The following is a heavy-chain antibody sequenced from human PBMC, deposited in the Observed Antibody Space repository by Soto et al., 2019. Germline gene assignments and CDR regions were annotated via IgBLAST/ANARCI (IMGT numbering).Heavy chain of an antibody. CDR2: ISAYNGNK. Sequence: QVQLVQSGAEVKKPGASVKVSCKASGYTFTSYGISWVRQAPGQGLEWMGWISAYNGNKKYAQKLQGRVTMTTDTSTCTAYMELRSLKSQDAAVYDWARDAAIGMNDYWGQGTLVTVSS. V-gene: IGHV1-18*01. D-gene: IGHD1-20*01. CDR3: ARDAAIGMNDY. J-gene: IGHJ4*02. CDR1: GYTFTSYG.